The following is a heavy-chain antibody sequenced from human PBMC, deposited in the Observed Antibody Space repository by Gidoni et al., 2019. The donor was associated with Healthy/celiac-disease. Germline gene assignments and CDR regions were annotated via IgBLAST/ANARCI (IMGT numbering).Heavy chain of an antibody. J-gene: IGHJ1*01. V-gene: IGHV4-61*02. CDR2: IYTSGST. CDR1: GGSISSGSYY. D-gene: IGHD2-8*01. Sequence: QVQLQESGPGLVKPSQTLSLTCTVSGGSISSGSYYWSWIRQPAGKGLEWIGRIYTSGSTNYNPSLKSRVTISVDTSKNQFSLKLSSVTAADTAVYYCARGGRYCTNGVCYTGGSEYFQHWGQGTLVTVSS. CDR3: ARGGRYCTNGVCYTGGSEYFQH.